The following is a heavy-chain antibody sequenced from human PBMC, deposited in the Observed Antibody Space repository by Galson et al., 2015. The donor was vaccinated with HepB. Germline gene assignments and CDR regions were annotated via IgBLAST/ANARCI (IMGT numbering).Heavy chain of an antibody. D-gene: IGHD4-17*01. J-gene: IGHJ4*02. CDR2: ISSSGSTI. CDR3: ARHFYGDYVFDY. CDR1: GFTFSSYE. Sequence: SLRLSCAASGFTFSSYEMNWVRQAPGKGLEWVSYISSSGSTIYYADSVKGRFTISRDNAKNSLYLQMNSLRAEDTAVYYCARHFYGDYVFDYWGQGTLVTVSS. V-gene: IGHV3-48*03.